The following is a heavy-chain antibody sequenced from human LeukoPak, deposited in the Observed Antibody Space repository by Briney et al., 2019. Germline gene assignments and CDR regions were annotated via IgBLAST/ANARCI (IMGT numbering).Heavy chain of an antibody. Sequence: GGSLRLSCAASGFTSSSYAMHWVRQAPGKGLEWVAVISYDGSNKYYADSVKGRFTISRDNSKNTLYLQMNSLRAEDTAVYYCARGPYDSSGYYSPGAFDIWGQGTMVTVSS. D-gene: IGHD3-22*01. CDR1: GFTSSSYA. V-gene: IGHV3-30-3*01. CDR2: ISYDGSNK. J-gene: IGHJ3*02. CDR3: ARGPYDSSGYYSPGAFDI.